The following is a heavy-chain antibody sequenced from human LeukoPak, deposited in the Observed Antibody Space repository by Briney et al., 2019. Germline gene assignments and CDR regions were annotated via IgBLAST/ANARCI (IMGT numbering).Heavy chain of an antibody. V-gene: IGHV1-18*01. CDR2: ISPYNGNT. CDR3: ARLGGWAYRDYLQEAFDY. D-gene: IGHD4-17*01. CDR1: GYTFTNFG. Sequence: ASVKVSCKASGYTFTNFGISWVRQAPGQGLEWMGWISPYNGNTNYAQKVRGRVTMTTDTSTSTVYMELRSLRSDDTAVYYCARLGGWAYRDYLQEAFDYWGQGTLVTVSS. J-gene: IGHJ4*02.